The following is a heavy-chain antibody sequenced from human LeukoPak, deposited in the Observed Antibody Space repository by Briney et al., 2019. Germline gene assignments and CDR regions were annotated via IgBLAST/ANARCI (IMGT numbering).Heavy chain of an antibody. CDR2: INHSGST. CDR3: ARGPNIVVVVAATWNFDY. CDR1: GGSFSGYY. V-gene: IGHV4-34*01. Sequence: TSETLSLTCAVYGGSFSGYYWSWIRQPPGKGLEWIGEINHSGSTNYNPSLKSRVTISVDTSKNQFSLKLSSVTAADTAVYYCARGPNIVVVVAATWNFDYWGQGTLLTVSS. J-gene: IGHJ4*02. D-gene: IGHD2-15*01.